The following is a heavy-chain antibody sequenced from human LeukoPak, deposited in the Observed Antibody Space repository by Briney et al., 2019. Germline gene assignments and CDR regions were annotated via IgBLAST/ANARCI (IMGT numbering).Heavy chain of an antibody. CDR2: FDPEDGET. CDR1: GYTLTELS. Sequence: ASVKVSCKVSGYTLTELSMHWVRQAPGKGLEWMGGFDPEDGETIYAQKFQGRVTMTEDTATDTAYMELSSLRSEDTAVYYCEASRPLPQWLESDYWGQGTLVTVSS. CDR3: EASRPLPQWLESDY. J-gene: IGHJ4*02. V-gene: IGHV1-24*01. D-gene: IGHD6-19*01.